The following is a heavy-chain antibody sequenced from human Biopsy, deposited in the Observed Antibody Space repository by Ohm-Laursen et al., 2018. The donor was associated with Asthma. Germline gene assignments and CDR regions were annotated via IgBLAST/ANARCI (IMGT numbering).Heavy chain of an antibody. CDR3: AKVSHGYGDYVGYLDP. D-gene: IGHD4-17*01. Sequence: SLRLSCTATGFTLSSYAIHWVRQAPGKGLEWVSVISSGGGTIDYADSVKGRFTISRNISTNTVYLQMDSLSADDTAVYYCAKVSHGYGDYVGYLDPWGQGTLVTVSS. J-gene: IGHJ5*02. CDR2: ISSGGGTI. CDR1: GFTLSSYA. V-gene: IGHV3-23*01.